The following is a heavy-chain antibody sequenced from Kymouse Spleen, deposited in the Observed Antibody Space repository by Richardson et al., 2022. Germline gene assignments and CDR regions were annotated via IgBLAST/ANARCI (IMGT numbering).Heavy chain of an antibody. J-gene: IGHJ4*02. CDR1: GFTFSGSA. V-gene: IGHV3-73*02. Sequence: EVQLVESGGGLVQPGGSLKLSCAASGFTFSGSAMHWVRQASGKGLEWVGRIRSKANSYATAYAASVKGRFTISRDDSKNTAYLQMNSLKTEDTAVYYCTRQDSSSSRFDYWGQGTLVTVSS. D-gene: IGHD6-6*01. CDR2: IRSKANSYAT. CDR3: TRQDSSSSRFDY.